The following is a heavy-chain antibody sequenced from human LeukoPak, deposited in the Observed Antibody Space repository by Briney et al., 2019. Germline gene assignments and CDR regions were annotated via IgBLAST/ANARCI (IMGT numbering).Heavy chain of an antibody. J-gene: IGHJ4*02. D-gene: IGHD1-1*01. CDR2: IRSSSSTI. V-gene: IGHV3-48*02. CDR1: GFTFSKYD. CDR3: ARDQDNAFDS. Sequence: PGGSLRLSCAASGFTFSKYDMNWVRQAPGKGLEWVSYIRSSSSTIYYADSVKGRFTISRDNAKNSLYLQMSSLRDEDTAVYYCARDQDNAFDSWGQGTLVTVSS.